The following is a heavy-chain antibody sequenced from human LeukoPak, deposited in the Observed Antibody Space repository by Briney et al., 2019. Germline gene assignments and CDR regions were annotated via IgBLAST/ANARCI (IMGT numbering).Heavy chain of an antibody. CDR2: IYHSGST. D-gene: IGHD2-2*01. CDR3: ARDLLKLGYCSSTSCYSPY. V-gene: IGHV4-38-2*02. J-gene: IGHJ4*02. Sequence: SETLSLTCTVSGYSISSGYYWGWIRQPPGKGLEWIGSIYHSGSTYYNPSLKSRVTISVDTSKNQFSLKLSSVTAADTAVYYCARDLLKLGYCSSTSCYSPYWGQGTLDTVSS. CDR1: GYSISSGYY.